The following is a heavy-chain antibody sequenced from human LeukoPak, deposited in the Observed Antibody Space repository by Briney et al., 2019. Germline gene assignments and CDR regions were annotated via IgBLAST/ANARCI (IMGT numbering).Heavy chain of an antibody. CDR3: AREPYYDILTGYYSEAFDV. CDR2: ISSSSSYI. Sequence: PGGSLRLSCAASGFTFSSYSKNWVRQAPGKGLEWVSCISSSSSYIYYADSVKGRFTIFRDHAKNSLYLQMNSLRAEDTAVYYCAREPYYDILTGYYSEAFDVWGQGTMVTVSS. CDR1: GFTFSSYS. J-gene: IGHJ3*01. D-gene: IGHD3-9*01. V-gene: IGHV3-21*01.